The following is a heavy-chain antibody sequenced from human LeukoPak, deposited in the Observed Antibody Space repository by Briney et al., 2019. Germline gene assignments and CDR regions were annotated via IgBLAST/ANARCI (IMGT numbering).Heavy chain of an antibody. Sequence: PGASVKVSCKASGGTFSSYAISWVRQAPGQGLEWMGGIIPIFGTANYAQKFQGRVTITADESTSTAYMELSSLRSEDTAVYYCASGSTTVYYYYGMDVWGQGTTVTVSS. D-gene: IGHD2-2*01. V-gene: IGHV1-69*01. J-gene: IGHJ6*02. CDR3: ASGSTTVYYYYGMDV. CDR2: IIPIFGTA. CDR1: GGTFSSYA.